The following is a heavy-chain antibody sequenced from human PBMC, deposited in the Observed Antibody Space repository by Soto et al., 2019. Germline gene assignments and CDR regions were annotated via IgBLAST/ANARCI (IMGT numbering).Heavy chain of an antibody. CDR1: GFTFSTYA. J-gene: IGHJ5*02. CDR3: AKETDGSS. Sequence: GSLRLSCAASGFTFSTYAMSWVRQAPGKGLEWVSTLTGSGGSTYYADSVKGRFTISRDNSKDTLHLQMNSLRADDTAVYYCAKETDGSSWGQGTQVTVSS. V-gene: IGHV3-23*01. CDR2: LTGSGGST. D-gene: IGHD5-12*01.